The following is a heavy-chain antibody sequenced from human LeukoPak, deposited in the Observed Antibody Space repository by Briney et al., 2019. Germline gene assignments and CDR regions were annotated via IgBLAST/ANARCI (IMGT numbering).Heavy chain of an antibody. CDR2: IYYNGNA. CDR1: GDSISGGGYY. CDR3: AREGGPYRPLDY. V-gene: IGHV4-31*03. J-gene: IGHJ4*02. Sequence: SETLSLTCTVSGDSISGGGYYWSWIRQRPGKGPEWIGYIYYNGNAYYNPSLESRVTISVDTSENQFFLTLTSVTAADTAVYYCAREGGPYRPLDYSGQGTLVTVSS.